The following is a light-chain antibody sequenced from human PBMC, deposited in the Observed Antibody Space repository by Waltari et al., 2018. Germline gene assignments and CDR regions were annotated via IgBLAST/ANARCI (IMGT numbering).Light chain of an antibody. V-gene: IGKV3-15*01. J-gene: IGKJ3*01. CDR1: QNISNN. CDR2: GPT. Sequence: EIEMTQSPAIMSVSPGERVTLSCRASQNISNNFAWYQQKPGQAPRLLSYGPTTRASGIPGRFRGSGSGPESTLTIDGLQSEDFAVYYCLQYNDWPPLFTFGPGTKVEIK. CDR3: LQYNDWPPLFT.